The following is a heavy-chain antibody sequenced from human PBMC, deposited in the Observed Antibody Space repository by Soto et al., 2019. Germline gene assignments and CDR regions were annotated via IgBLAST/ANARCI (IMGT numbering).Heavy chain of an antibody. Sequence: QIQLVQSGAEVKKPGASVKVSCKASGYSFDSYGLTWVRQAPGQGLEWVGGISGYKGNTNYAQKFQGRVTVTTDTSTSTAYMELRSLRSDDTAVYYCARAYNSDYWGQGTLVTVSS. CDR1: GYSFDSYG. CDR3: ARAYNSDY. CDR2: ISGYKGNT. J-gene: IGHJ4*02. V-gene: IGHV1-18*01. D-gene: IGHD1-20*01.